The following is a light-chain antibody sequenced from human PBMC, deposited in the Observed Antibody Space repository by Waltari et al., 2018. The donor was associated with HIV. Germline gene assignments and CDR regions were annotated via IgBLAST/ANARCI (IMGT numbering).Light chain of an antibody. V-gene: IGLV1-51*01. CDR1: SSNSGKVY. Sequence: QPVLTQPHSVPAAPGHKFTIPCSGSSSNSGKVYASCYQHPPGAAPKLLIYDNDKRPSGIPDRFSGSKSGTSATLGITGLQTGDEADYYCGTWDTSLSGGVFGGGTKLTVL. J-gene: IGLJ3*02. CDR3: GTWDTSLSGGV. CDR2: DND.